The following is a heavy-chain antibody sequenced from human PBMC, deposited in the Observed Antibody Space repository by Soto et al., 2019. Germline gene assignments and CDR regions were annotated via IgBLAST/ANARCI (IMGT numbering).Heavy chain of an antibody. CDR1: GGSFSGYY. V-gene: IGHV4-34*01. CDR2: INHSGST. J-gene: IGHJ6*02. CDR3: ARRIPPGVLRFLEWSTTGGMDV. D-gene: IGHD3-3*01. Sequence: SETLSLTCAVYGGSFSGYYWSWIRQPPGKGLEWIGEINHSGSTNYNPSLKSRVTISVDTSKNQFSLKLSSVTAADTAVYYCARRIPPGVLRFLEWSTTGGMDVWGQGTTVTVSS.